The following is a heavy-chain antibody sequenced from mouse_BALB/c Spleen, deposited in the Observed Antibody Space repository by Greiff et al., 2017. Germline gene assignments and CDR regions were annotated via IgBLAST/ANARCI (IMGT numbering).Heavy chain of an antibody. J-gene: IGHJ1*01. CDR1: GFTFSSFG. CDR3: ARSGGTWYFDV. Sequence: EVMLVESGGGLVQPGGSRKLSCAASGFTFSSFGMHWVRQAPEKGLEWVAYISSGSSTIYYADTVKGRFTISRDNPKNTLFLQMTSLRSEDTAMYYCARSGGTWYFDVWGAGTTVTVSS. CDR2: ISSGSSTI. D-gene: IGHD3-1*01. V-gene: IGHV5-17*02.